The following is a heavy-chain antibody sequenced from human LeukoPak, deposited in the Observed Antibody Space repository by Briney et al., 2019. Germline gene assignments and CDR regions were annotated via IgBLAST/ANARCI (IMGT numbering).Heavy chain of an antibody. CDR1: DGSPCGYY. J-gene: IGHJ5*02. CDR3: ARLGSYSDH. Sequence: SQTLSLTCRVSDGSPCGYYWRWIRPPPGKGLEWIGYIHSSGSTHYHPSLKSRVTTSLDTSKNQFSLKLSSVTAADTAVYYCARLGSYSDHWGQGTLVTVSS. D-gene: IGHD1-26*01. CDR2: IHSSGST. V-gene: IGHV4-4*09.